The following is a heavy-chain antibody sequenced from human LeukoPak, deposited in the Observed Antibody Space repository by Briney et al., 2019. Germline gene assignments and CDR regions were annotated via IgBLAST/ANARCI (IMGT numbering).Heavy chain of an antibody. D-gene: IGHD6-13*01. CDR2: INHSGST. CDR3: ARGWSSSWSY. V-gene: IGHV4-34*01. CDR1: GGSFSGYY. J-gene: IGHJ4*02. Sequence: SETLSLTCAVYGGSFSGYYWSWIRQPPGKGLEWIGEINHSGSTNYNPSLKSRVTISVDTSKNQFSLKLSSVTAADTVVYYCARGWSSSWSYWGQGTLVTVSS.